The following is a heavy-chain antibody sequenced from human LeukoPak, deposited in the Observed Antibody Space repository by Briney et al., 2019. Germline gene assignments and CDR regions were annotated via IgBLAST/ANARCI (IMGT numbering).Heavy chain of an antibody. CDR1: GFTFSSYW. Sequence: PGGSLRLSCAASGFTFSSYWMSWVRQAPGKGLEWVANIKQDGSEKYYVDSVKGRFTISRDNAKNSLYLQMNSLRAEDTAVYYCAKDREYGSGSYYPIGYFDYWGQGTLVTVSS. J-gene: IGHJ4*02. CDR2: IKQDGSEK. V-gene: IGHV3-7*01. D-gene: IGHD3-10*01. CDR3: AKDREYGSGSYYPIGYFDY.